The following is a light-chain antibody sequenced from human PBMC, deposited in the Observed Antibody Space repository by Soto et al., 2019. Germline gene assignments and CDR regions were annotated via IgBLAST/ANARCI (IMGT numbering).Light chain of an antibody. CDR3: CSYAGSHTYV. J-gene: IGLJ1*01. V-gene: IGLV2-11*01. CDR1: SSDVGGYDS. CDR2: EVT. Sequence: LTQPRSVSGSPGQSVTISCTGTSSDVGGYDSVFWYQQHPGKAPKLMIYEVTNRPSGVPDRFSGSKSGNTASLTISGLQAEDGADYYCCSYAGSHTYVFGTGTKVTVL.